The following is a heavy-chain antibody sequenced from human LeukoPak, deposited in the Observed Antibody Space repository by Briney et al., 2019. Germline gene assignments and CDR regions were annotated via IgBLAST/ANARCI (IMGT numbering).Heavy chain of an antibody. D-gene: IGHD3-9*01. CDR2: IYPGDSDN. CDR3: ARQYYDIFDRGAFDI. Sequence: GESLKISFKGSGYRFTSYWIGWVRQMPGKGLEWMGIIYPGDSDNRYSPSFQGEVTISADKSISTAYLQWSSLKASGTAMYYCARQYYDIFDRGAFDIWGQGTMVTVSS. J-gene: IGHJ3*02. V-gene: IGHV5-51*01. CDR1: GYRFTSYW.